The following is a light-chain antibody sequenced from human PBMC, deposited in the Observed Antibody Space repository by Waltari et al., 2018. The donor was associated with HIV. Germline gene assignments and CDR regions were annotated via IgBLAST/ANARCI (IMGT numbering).Light chain of an antibody. J-gene: IGLJ2*01. CDR2: RNN. CDR1: RSNIGRVY. CDR3: AAWTDSLRGVV. Sequence: QSVLTQPHSASGTPGQRVTISFSGNRSNIGRVYVSLYQQLPGSAPKLLIYRNNQRPSGVPDRFSGSKSGTSASLAISGLRSEDEADYYCAAWTDSLRGVVFGGGTKLSVL. V-gene: IGLV1-47*01.